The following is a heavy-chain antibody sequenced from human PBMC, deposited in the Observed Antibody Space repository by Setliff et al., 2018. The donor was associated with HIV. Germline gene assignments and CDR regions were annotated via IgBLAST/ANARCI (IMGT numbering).Heavy chain of an antibody. CDR1: GGSVSGHY. CDR3: SNWNTTIDENA. J-gene: IGHJ5*02. Sequence: SETLSLTCAVYGGSVSGHYWGWFRQPPGKGLEWIGEITPSGATNYLPSLKSRVTMSLDTSKNQFSLKMTSVTAADTALYYCSNWNTTIDENAWGQGTLVTVSS. D-gene: IGHD5-18*01. V-gene: IGHV4-34*01. CDR2: ITPSGAT.